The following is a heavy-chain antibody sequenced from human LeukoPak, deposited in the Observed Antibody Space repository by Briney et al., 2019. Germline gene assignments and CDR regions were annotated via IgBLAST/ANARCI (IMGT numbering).Heavy chain of an antibody. CDR2: ISSSGGST. J-gene: IGHJ4*02. CDR3: AKEVGATLDY. Sequence: PGGSLRLSCAASGFTFSNYALSWVRQAPGKGLEWVSAISSSGGSTYYADSVKGRFTISRDNSKNTLYLQMSSLRADDTAVYYCAKEVGATLDYWGQGTLVTVSS. V-gene: IGHV3-23*01. CDR1: GFTFSNYA. D-gene: IGHD1-26*01.